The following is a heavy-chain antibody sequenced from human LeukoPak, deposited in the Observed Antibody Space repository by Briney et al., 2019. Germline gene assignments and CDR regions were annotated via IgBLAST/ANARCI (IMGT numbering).Heavy chain of an antibody. D-gene: IGHD2-15*01. CDR3: ACACSDGSCYLAAFDL. CDR1: GFPLCCCA. CDR2: FWSSCRNI. V-gene: IGHV3-23*01. Sequence: PGGSLRLFCAASGFPLCCCAVMCVRQAPGEGLEWVSAFWSSCRNILYADCVKGRFTISREGSKITLFLQMKTLRLGDTALYLCACACSDGSCYLAAFDLWGQGTMVTVSS. J-gene: IGHJ3*01.